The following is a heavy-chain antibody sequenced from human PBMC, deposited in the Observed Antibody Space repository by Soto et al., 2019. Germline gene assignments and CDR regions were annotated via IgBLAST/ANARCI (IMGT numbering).Heavy chain of an antibody. D-gene: IGHD3-9*01. CDR1: GCNFTSYW. CDR3: ATSRQDILTGYYTAILDY. J-gene: IGHJ4*02. CDR2: IYPGDSDT. Sequence: GESLKISGTGAGCNFTSYWIGWVRQMHGKGLEWMGIIYPGDSDTRYSPSFQGQVTISADKSISTAYLQWSSLKASDTAMYYCATSRQDILTGYYTAILDYWGQGTLVTVSS. V-gene: IGHV5-51*01.